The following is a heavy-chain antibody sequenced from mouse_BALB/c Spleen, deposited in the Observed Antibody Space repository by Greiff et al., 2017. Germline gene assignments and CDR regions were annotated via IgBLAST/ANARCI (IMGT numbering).Heavy chain of an antibody. D-gene: IGHD2-14*01. CDR2: IYPGDGDT. J-gene: IGHJ4*01. CDR1: GYAFSSYW. CDR3: ARSYRSHYYARDY. V-gene: IGHV1-80*01. Sequence: QVQLQQSGAELVRPGSSVKISCKASGYAFSSYWMNWVKQRPGQGLEWIGQIYPGDGDTNYNGKFKGKATLTADKSSSTAYMQLSSLTSEDSAVYYCARSYRSHYYARDYWGQGTSVTVSS.